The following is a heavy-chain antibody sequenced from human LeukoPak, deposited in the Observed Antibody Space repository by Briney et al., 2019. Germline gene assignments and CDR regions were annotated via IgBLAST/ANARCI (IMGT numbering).Heavy chain of an antibody. D-gene: IGHD3-16*01. CDR1: GFTFSSYS. CDR2: ISGSSSIM. V-gene: IGHV3-48*01. J-gene: IGHJ3*02. Sequence: GGSLRLSCAAFGFTFSSYSMNWVRQAPGKGLEWVSYISGSSSIMYFADSVKGRFTISRDNAKNSLYLEMRSLRAEDTAVYYCARDQGGGVFDIWGQGTMVTVSS. CDR3: ARDQGGGVFDI.